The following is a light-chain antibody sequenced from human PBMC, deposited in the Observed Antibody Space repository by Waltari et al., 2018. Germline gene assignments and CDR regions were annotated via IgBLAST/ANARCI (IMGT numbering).Light chain of an antibody. Sequence: DIQLTQSPSFLSASVGDRVTITCRASQGISSYLAWFQQKPGKAPNLLIYGASTLQSGVPSRFSGSGSGTELTLTISSLQPEDFATYYCQQLSSYPITFGQGTRLEIK. J-gene: IGKJ5*01. V-gene: IGKV1-9*01. CDR1: QGISSY. CDR3: QQLSSYPIT. CDR2: GAS.